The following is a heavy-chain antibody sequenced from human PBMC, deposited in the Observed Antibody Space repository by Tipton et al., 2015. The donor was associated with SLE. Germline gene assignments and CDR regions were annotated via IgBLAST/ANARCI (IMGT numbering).Heavy chain of an antibody. CDR3: AKDLKSIPGIAAAGAGDAFDI. CDR1: GFTFSSYA. CDR2: ISGSGGST. Sequence: SLRLSCAASGFTFSSYAMSWVRQAPGKGLEWVSAISGSGGSTYYADSVKGRFTISRDNSKNTLYLQMNSLRAEDTAVYYCAKDLKSIPGIAAAGAGDAFDIWGQGTMVTVSS. V-gene: IGHV3-23*01. J-gene: IGHJ3*02. D-gene: IGHD6-13*01.